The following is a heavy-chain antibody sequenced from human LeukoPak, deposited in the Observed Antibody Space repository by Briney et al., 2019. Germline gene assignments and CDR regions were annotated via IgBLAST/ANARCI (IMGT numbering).Heavy chain of an antibody. V-gene: IGHV1-2*02. CDR1: VYTFTGYY. CDR3: ARKSAVRSTSEFDF. CDR2: INPNSGGT. J-gene: IGHJ4*02. Sequence: ASVKVSCKASVYTFTGYYINWVRQAPGQGLEWMGWINPNSGGTNYPQKFQGRVTMTSDTSISTAYMELTSLRSDDSAVYYCARKSAVRSTSEFDFWGQGTLVTVSS. D-gene: IGHD2-2*01.